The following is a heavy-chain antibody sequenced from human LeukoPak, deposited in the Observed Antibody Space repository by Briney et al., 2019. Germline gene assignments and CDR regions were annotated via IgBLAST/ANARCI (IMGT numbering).Heavy chain of an antibody. J-gene: IGHJ4*02. CDR2: ISGSGGST. Sequence: GGSLRLSCAASGFTFSSYAMSWVRQAPGKGLEWVSAISGSGGSTSYADSVKGRFTISRDNSKNTLYLQMNSLRAEDTAVYYCAKTPRHDFWSANDWGQGTLVTVSS. CDR1: GFTFSSYA. D-gene: IGHD3-3*01. CDR3: AKTPRHDFWSAND. V-gene: IGHV3-23*01.